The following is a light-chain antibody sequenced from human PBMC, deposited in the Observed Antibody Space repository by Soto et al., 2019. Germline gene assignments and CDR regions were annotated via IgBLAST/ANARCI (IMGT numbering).Light chain of an antibody. CDR3: QHYKGWPFT. J-gene: IGKJ3*01. CDR1: QTVSSN. CDR2: GAS. V-gene: IGKV3-15*01. Sequence: EIVMTQSPATLSVSPGDRATLSCRASQTVSSNLAWYQQKPGQAPRLLIYGASTRAAGIPARFSGSVSGAEFTLTISSLQSEDFAVYDCQHYKGWPFTFGPGTKVDIK.